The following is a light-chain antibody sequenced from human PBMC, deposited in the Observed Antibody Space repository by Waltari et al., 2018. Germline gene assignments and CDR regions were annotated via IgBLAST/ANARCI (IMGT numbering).Light chain of an antibody. CDR2: DVS. Sequence: QPALTQPASVSGSPGQSITISCTGTSSDVGGYNYVSWDQQHPGKAPKLMIYDVSNRPSAVSMRSAGSRSGNPASRTISGLQAGDEADYYCSSYTSSSGTDVVFGGGTKLTVL. CDR1: SSDVGGYNY. J-gene: IGLJ2*01. V-gene: IGLV2-14*03. CDR3: SSYTSSSGTDVV.